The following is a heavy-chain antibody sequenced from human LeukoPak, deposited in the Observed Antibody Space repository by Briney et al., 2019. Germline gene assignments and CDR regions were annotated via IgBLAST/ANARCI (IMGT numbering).Heavy chain of an antibody. D-gene: IGHD5-12*01. V-gene: IGHV1-2*02. CDR1: GYTFTGYY. CDR2: INPNSGGT. CDR3: ARDAVATIRRENYYYYMDV. J-gene: IGHJ6*03. Sequence: ASVKVSCKASGYTFTGYYMHWVRQAPGQGLEWMGWINPNSGGTNYAQKFQGRVTMTRDTSISTAYMELSRLRSDDTAVYYCARDAVATIRRENYYYYMDVWGKGTTVTVSS.